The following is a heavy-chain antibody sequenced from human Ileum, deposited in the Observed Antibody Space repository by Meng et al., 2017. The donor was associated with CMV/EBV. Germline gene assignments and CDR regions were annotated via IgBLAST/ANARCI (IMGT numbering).Heavy chain of an antibody. V-gene: IGHV1-46*01. CDR2: INPSGGST. J-gene: IGHJ5*02. CDR3: ARAELTGDHFDP. Sequence: CKAAGYTFTTYYIHWVRQAPGQGLEWMGIINPSGGSTSYAQKFHDRVTMTRDTSTSTVYMELSSLKSEDTAVYFCARAELTGDHFDPWGQGTLVTVSS. D-gene: IGHD7-27*01. CDR1: GYTFTTYY.